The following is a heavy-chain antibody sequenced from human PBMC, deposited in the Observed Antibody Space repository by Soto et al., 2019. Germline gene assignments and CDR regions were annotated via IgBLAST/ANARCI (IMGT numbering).Heavy chain of an antibody. CDR3: ARYHGNSYDY. CDR2: ISSSSSYI. Sequence: EVHLVESGGGLVKPGGSLRLSCAASGFTFSSYSLNWVRQAPGKGLEWVSSISSSSSYIYYGDSVRGRFTISRDNAKKSLYMQMNSLRADDTAVYYCARYHGNSYDYWGQGTLVTVSS. D-gene: IGHD6-6*01. J-gene: IGHJ4*02. V-gene: IGHV3-21*01. CDR1: GFTFSSYS.